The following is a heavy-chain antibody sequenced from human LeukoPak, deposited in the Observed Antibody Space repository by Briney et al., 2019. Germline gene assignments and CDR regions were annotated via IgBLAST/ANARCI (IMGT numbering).Heavy chain of an antibody. V-gene: IGHV1-2*02. CDR2: INPDSGGT. D-gene: IGHD3-16*01. CDR1: GYTFTSYY. CDR3: ARDFQGGSGWFAP. Sequence: ASVTVSCKASGYTFTSYYIHWVRQAPGQGLEWMGWINPDSGGTNYAQNFQGRVTMTRDTSISTAYMELSRLTSDDTAIYSCARDFQGGSGWFAPWGQGSLVTVSS. J-gene: IGHJ5*02.